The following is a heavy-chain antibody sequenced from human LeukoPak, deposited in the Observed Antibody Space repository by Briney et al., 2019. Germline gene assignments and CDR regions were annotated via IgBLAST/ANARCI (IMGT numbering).Heavy chain of an antibody. J-gene: IGHJ5*02. CDR2: IYYSGST. D-gene: IGHD6-13*01. CDR1: GGSISSGGYY. Sequence: SQTLSLTCTVSGGSISSGGYYWSWIRQHPGKGLEWIGYIYYSGSTYYNPSLKSRVTISVDTSKNQFSLKLSSVTAADMAVYYCARGPRVYSSSWYGSELRFDPWGQGTLVTVSS. CDR3: ARGPRVYSSSWYGSELRFDP. V-gene: IGHV4-31*03.